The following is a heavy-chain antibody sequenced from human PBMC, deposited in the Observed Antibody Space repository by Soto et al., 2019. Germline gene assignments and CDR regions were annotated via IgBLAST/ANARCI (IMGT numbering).Heavy chain of an antibody. Sequence: EVQLLESGGGLVQPGGSLRLSCAASGFTFSSYAMSWVRQAPGKGLEWVSAISGSGGSTYYADSVKGRFTISRDNSKNTLYLQMNSLRAENTAVYYCAKYGGGYSYGRIDYWGQGTLVTVSS. CDR2: ISGSGGST. V-gene: IGHV3-23*01. CDR3: AKYGGGYSYGRIDY. J-gene: IGHJ4*02. CDR1: GFTFSSYA. D-gene: IGHD5-18*01.